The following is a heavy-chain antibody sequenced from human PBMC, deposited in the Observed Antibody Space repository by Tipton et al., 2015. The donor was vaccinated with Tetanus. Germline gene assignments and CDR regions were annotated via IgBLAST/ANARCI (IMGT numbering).Heavy chain of an antibody. J-gene: IGHJ4*02. CDR3: ARHTSGSYHAPFDY. D-gene: IGHD1-26*01. Sequence: QLVQSGAEVKKPGESLKISCKGFGYSFTNYWIAWVRQMPGKGLEWMGIIYPGDSDTTYSPSFEGQVTISADKVISTAYLQWNNLKASDSAMYYCARHTSGSYHAPFDYWGQGTLVTVSS. CDR2: IYPGDSDT. V-gene: IGHV5-51*01. CDR1: GYSFTNYW.